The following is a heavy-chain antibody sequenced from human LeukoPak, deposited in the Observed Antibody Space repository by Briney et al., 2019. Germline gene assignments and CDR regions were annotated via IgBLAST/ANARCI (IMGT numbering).Heavy chain of an antibody. CDR3: ARDHYDFWSGPKGSWFDP. CDR1: GGSISSYY. V-gene: IGHV4-4*07. D-gene: IGHD3-3*01. J-gene: IGHJ5*02. CDR2: IYTSGST. Sequence: SETLSLTCTVSGGSISSYYWSWIRQPAGKGLEWIGRIYTSGSTNYSPSLKSRVTMSVDTSKNQFSPKLSSVTAADTAVYYCARDHYDFWSGPKGSWFDPWGQGTLVTVSS.